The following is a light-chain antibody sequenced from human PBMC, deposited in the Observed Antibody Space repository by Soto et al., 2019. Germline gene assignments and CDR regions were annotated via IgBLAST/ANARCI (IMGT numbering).Light chain of an antibody. J-gene: IGLJ1*01. CDR2: SNN. V-gene: IGLV1-44*01. CDR3: AAWDDSLNGYV. CDR1: SSNIGTNT. Sequence: QSVLTQPPSASGTPGQRVTISCSGSSSNIGTNTVNWFQQLPGTAPKLLIYSNNQRPPGVPDRFSGSKSGTSASLAISGLQSDDEADYYCAAWDDSLNGYVFGSGTKVTV.